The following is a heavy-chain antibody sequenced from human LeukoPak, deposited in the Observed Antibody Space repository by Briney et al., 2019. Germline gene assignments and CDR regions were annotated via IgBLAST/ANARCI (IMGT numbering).Heavy chain of an antibody. CDR1: GFTFSTYS. J-gene: IGHJ4*02. D-gene: IGHD4-17*01. V-gene: IGHV3-21*01. CDR2: ISSSSSYI. Sequence: GGSLRLSCVDSGFTFSTYSMNWVRQAPGKGLEWVSSISSSSSYIYYGDSVKGRFTISRDNAKNSLYLQMNSLRAEDTAVYYCARDGAVTNGRYFDYWGQGTLVTVSS. CDR3: ARDGAVTNGRYFDY.